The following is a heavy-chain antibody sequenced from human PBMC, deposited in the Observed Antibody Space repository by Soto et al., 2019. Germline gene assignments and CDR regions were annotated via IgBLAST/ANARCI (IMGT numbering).Heavy chain of an antibody. CDR1: GFTFSSYS. CDR3: ARVGMVRGGIKGYFDY. J-gene: IGHJ4*02. V-gene: IGHV3-48*01. Sequence: EVQLVESGGGLVQPGGSLRLSCAASGFTFSSYSMNWVRQAPGKGLEWVSYISSSSSTIYYADSVKGRFTISRDNAKNSLYLQMNGLRAEDTAVYYCARVGMVRGGIKGYFDYWGQGTLVTVSS. D-gene: IGHD3-10*01. CDR2: ISSSSSTI.